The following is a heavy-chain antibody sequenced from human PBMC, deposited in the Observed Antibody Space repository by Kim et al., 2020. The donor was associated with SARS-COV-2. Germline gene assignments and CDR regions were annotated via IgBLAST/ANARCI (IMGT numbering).Heavy chain of an antibody. V-gene: IGHV3-74*01. CDR2: FNPDVTNT. J-gene: IGHJ4*02. D-gene: IGHD3-10*01. CDR1: GFTFTNYW. CDR3: TRGFGSETNY. Sequence: GGSLRLSCSASGFTFTNYWMHWVRQAPGKGLMWVSSFNPDVTNTCYSSSVQVRFPLSISNATPTLSLPLLLLPVSAPAVYYCTRGFGSETNYWGQGSLV.